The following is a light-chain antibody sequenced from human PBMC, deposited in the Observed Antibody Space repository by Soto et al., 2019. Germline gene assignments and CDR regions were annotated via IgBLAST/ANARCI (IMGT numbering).Light chain of an antibody. J-gene: IGLJ2*01. V-gene: IGLV1-51*01. CDR3: AAWDGSLKALV. CDR1: SSNIGNNY. Sequence: QSVLTQPPSVSAAPGQKVTISCSGSSSNIGNNYVSWYHQLPGTAPKLLIFDNTQRPSEIPDRFSGSKSGTSATLAISGLQSGDEADYYCAAWDGSLKALVFGGGTKLTVL. CDR2: DNT.